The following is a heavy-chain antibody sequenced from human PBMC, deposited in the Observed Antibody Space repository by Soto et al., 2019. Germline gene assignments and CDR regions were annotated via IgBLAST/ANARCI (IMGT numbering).Heavy chain of an antibody. CDR1: GFNFNKYA. CDR3: AKADGQQWLLPHLET. Sequence: EVQLLESGGGLVRPGESLRLSCAASGFNFNKYAMSWVRQAPGEGLEWVSGISCCGGTASYADSVKGRFTIARDDAKNTLYLDMNSRRVEDTAEYYCAKADGQQWLLPHLETWGRGTLVTVS. J-gene: IGHJ5*02. CDR2: ISCCGGTA. V-gene: IGHV3-23*01. D-gene: IGHD6-19*01.